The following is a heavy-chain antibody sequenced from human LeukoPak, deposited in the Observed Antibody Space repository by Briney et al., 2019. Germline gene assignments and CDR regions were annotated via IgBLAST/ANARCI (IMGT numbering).Heavy chain of an antibody. J-gene: IGHJ6*03. CDR3: ARVLRYCSGGNCYSGGLGYMDV. D-gene: IGHD2-15*01. CDR1: GFTFSGYS. Sequence: GGSLRLSCAASGFTFSGYSMNWVRQAPGKGLEWVSHISSSSSTIYYADSVKGRFTISRDNAKNSLYLQTNSLRAEDTAVYYCARVLRYCSGGNCYSGGLGYMDVWGKGTTVTISS. CDR2: ISSSSSTI. V-gene: IGHV3-48*01.